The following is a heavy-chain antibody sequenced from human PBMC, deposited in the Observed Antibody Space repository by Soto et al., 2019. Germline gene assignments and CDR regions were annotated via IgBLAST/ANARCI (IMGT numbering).Heavy chain of an antibody. Sequence: LSLTCAASGFTFSSYEMNWVRQAPGKGLEWVSYISSSGSTIYYADSVKGRFTISRDNAKNSLYLQMNSLRAEDTAVYYCARDKAYSSSWYFDYWGQGTLVTVSS. D-gene: IGHD6-13*01. CDR2: ISSSGSTI. J-gene: IGHJ4*02. CDR1: GFTFSSYE. CDR3: ARDKAYSSSWYFDY. V-gene: IGHV3-48*03.